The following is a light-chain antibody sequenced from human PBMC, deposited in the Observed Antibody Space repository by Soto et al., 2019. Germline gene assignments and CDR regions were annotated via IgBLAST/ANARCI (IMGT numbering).Light chain of an antibody. CDR3: QQYHSFSLT. CDR2: KAS. CDR1: QSISAR. J-gene: IGKJ1*01. Sequence: DIQMTQSPATLSASVGDRVTITCRASQSISARLAWCQQKPGKAPKILIYKASLLESGGPSRFSGSGSGTEFTLTISSLQPDDFAVYYCQQYHSFSLTFGQGTKV. V-gene: IGKV1-5*03.